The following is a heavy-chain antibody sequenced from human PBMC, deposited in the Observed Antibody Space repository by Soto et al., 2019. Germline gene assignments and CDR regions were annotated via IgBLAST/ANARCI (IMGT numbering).Heavy chain of an antibody. V-gene: IGHV3-48*03. CDR2: ISSSGSTI. J-gene: IGHJ6*02. D-gene: IGHD3-3*01. CDR1: GFTFSSYE. CDR3: ARTIFGVVTNYYGMDV. Sequence: GESLKLSCAASGFTFSSYEMNWVRQAPGKGLEWVSYISSSGSTIYYADSVKGRFTISRDNAKNSLYLQMNSLRAEDTAVYYCARTIFGVVTNYYGMDVCGQGTTVAV.